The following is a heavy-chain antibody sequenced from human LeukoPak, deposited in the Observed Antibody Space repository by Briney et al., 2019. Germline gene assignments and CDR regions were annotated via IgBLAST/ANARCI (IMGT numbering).Heavy chain of an antibody. D-gene: IGHD2-15*01. CDR3: ARGGYCSGGSCSAFDY. J-gene: IGHJ4*02. CDR1: GGSISSSSYY. Sequence: SETLSLTCTVSGGSISSSSYYWGWIRQPPGKGLEWIGSIYYSGSTYYNPSLKSRVTISVDRSKNQFSLKLSSVTAADTAVYYCARGGYCSGGSCSAFDYWGQGTLVTVSS. CDR2: IYYSGST. V-gene: IGHV4-39*07.